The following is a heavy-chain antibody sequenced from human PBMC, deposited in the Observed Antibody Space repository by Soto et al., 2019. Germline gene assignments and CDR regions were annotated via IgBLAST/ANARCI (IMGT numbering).Heavy chain of an antibody. J-gene: IGHJ4*02. CDR2: ISGNSGST. D-gene: IGHD2-8*01. V-gene: IGHV3-23*01. Sequence: GGSLRLSCAASGFTFSNYAMSWVRQAPGKGLEWVSSISGNSGSTYYADSVKGRFTISRDNSKNTLYLQMSSLRAEDTAVYYCVNGVTGAPQAYFVYWGKGTLGTVSS. CDR3: VNGVTGAPQAYFVY. CDR1: GFTFSNYA.